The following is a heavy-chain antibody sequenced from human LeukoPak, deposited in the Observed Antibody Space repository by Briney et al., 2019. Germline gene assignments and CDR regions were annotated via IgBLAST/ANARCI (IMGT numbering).Heavy chain of an antibody. Sequence: KPSETLSLTCAVYGGSFSGYYWSWIRQPPGKGLEWIGEINHSGSTNYNPSLKSRVTISVDTSKNQFSLKLSSVTAADTAVYYCARGPGYCSSTSCLSHYWGQGTLVTVSS. CDR2: INHSGST. V-gene: IGHV4-34*01. J-gene: IGHJ4*02. D-gene: IGHD2-2*01. CDR1: GGSFSGYY. CDR3: ARGPGYCSSTSCLSHY.